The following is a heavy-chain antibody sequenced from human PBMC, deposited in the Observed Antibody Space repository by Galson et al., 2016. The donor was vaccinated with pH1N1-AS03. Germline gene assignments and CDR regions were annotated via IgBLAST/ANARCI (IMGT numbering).Heavy chain of an antibody. J-gene: IGHJ4*02. CDR1: GGSISTSY. CDR2: IYFSGRT. CDR3: ARVRSEWLGVNSSWYGIDS. D-gene: IGHD2-2*01. V-gene: IGHV4-59*01. Sequence: LSLTCTVSGGSISTSYWTWIRQPPGRGLEWIGYIYFSGRTNCSPSLKSRANISLDRSRNQFSLNLNSVTAADTAVYYCARVRSEWLGVNSSWYGIDSWGQGTLVTVSS.